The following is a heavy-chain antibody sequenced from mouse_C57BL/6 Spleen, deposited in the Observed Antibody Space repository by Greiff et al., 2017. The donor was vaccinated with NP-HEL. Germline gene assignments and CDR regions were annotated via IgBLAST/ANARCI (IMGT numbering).Heavy chain of an antibody. J-gene: IGHJ4*01. Sequence: EVQGVESGPVLVKPGASVKMSCKASGYTFTDYYMNWVKQSHGKSLEWIGVINPYNGGTSYNQKFKGKATLTVDKSSSTAYMELNSLTSEDSAVYYCARSLLITTVVATEGAMDYWGQGTSVTVSS. CDR1: GYTFTDYY. D-gene: IGHD1-1*01. V-gene: IGHV1-19*01. CDR2: INPYNGGT. CDR3: ARSLLITTVVATEGAMDY.